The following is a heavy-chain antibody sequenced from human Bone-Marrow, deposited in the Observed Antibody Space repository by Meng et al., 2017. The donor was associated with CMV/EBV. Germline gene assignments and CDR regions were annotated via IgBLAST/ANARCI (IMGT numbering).Heavy chain of an antibody. Sequence: SLSCAASGFTFSPYWMSWVRQAPGKGLEWVAKIKQDGSEEYYVDSVKGRFTISRDNAKNSLYLQMNSLRVEDTAVYYCARDGDYDSHFGMDVWGQGTTVTVSS. D-gene: IGHD3-3*01. CDR3: ARDGDYDSHFGMDV. CDR2: IKQDGSEE. J-gene: IGHJ6*02. V-gene: IGHV3-7*01. CDR1: GFTFSPYW.